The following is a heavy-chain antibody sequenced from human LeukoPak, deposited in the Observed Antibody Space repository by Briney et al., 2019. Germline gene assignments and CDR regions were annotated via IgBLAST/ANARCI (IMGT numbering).Heavy chain of an antibody. D-gene: IGHD3-16*01. V-gene: IGHV3-30*02. CDR1: GFTFSSYG. J-gene: IGHJ6*03. CDR2: IRYDGSNK. CDR3: ANYARNTPFYYYYYMDV. Sequence: GGSLSLSFAASGFTFSSYGMHWVRQAPGKGLEWVAFIRYDGSNKYYADSVKGRFTISRDNSKNTLYLQMNSLRAEDTAVYYCANYARNTPFYYYYYMDVWGKGTTVTVSS.